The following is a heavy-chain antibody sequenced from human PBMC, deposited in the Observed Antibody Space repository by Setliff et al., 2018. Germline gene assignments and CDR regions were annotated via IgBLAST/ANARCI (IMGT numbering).Heavy chain of an antibody. CDR2: INAGNGNT. D-gene: IGHD3-22*01. J-gene: IGHJ4*02. CDR1: GGTFTSYA. Sequence: GASVKVSCKASGGTFTSYAMHWVRQAPGQRLEWMGWINAGNGNTKYSQKFQGRVTITRDTSASTAYMELSSLRSEDTAVYYCATHGGYYYDSSGSFGAYWGQGTLVTVSS. CDR3: ATHGGYYYDSSGSFGAY. V-gene: IGHV1-3*01.